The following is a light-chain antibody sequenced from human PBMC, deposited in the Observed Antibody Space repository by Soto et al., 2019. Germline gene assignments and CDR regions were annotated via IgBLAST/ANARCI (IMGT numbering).Light chain of an antibody. V-gene: IGKV3-11*01. CDR3: QQYDNLPLT. J-gene: IGKJ4*01. Sequence: EIVLTQSPATLSLSPGERATLSCRASQSVSSYLAWYQQKPGQAPRLLIYDASNRATGIPARFSGSGSGTDFTFTISSLQPEDIATYYCQQYDNLPLTFGGGTKVEIK. CDR1: QSVSSY. CDR2: DAS.